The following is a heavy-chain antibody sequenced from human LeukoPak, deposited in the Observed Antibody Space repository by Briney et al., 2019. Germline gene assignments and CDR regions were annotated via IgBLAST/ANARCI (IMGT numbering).Heavy chain of an antibody. CDR2: ISSSGSTI. CDR1: GFTFSSYG. D-gene: IGHD2-8*02. V-gene: IGHV3-48*04. J-gene: IGHJ4*02. Sequence: GGSLRLSCAASGFTFSSYGMSWVRQAPGKGLEWVSYISSSGSTIYYADSVKGRFTISRDNAKNSLYLQMNSLRAEDTAVYYCARVTGGQRRDYFDYWGQGTLVTVSS. CDR3: ARVTGGQRRDYFDY.